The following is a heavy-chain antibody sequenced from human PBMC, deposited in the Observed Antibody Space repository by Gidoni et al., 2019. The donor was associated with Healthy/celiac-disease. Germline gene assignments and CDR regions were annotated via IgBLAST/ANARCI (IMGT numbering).Heavy chain of an antibody. CDR3: ARDRLPHIVGVTAAVDY. Sequence: QVQLVQSGAEVKKPGASVQVSCKASGYTFTGYHMHWVRQAPGHGLEWMGWINPNSGGTNYAQKFQGRVTMTRDTSISTAYMELSRLRSDDTAVYYCARDRLPHIVGVTAAVDYWGQGTLVTVSS. CDR2: INPNSGGT. J-gene: IGHJ4*02. CDR1: GYTFTGYH. D-gene: IGHD2-21*02. V-gene: IGHV1-2*02.